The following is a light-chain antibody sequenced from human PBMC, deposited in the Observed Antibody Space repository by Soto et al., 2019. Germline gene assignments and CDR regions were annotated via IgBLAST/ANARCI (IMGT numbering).Light chain of an antibody. CDR2: DAS. J-gene: IGKJ1*01. CDR1: QTISSW. Sequence: DIQMTQSPSTLSGSVGDRVTITCRASQTISSWLAWYQQKPGKAPKLLIYDASSLESGVPSRFSVSGSGTEFTLTISSLKTDDFATYYCQQYNSYSWTFGQGAKVDIK. V-gene: IGKV1-5*01. CDR3: QQYNSYSWT.